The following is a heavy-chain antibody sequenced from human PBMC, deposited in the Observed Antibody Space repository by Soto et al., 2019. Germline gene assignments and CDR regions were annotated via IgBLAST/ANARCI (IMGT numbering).Heavy chain of an antibody. CDR2: IIPIFGTA. V-gene: IGHV1-69*13. CDR1: GGTFSSYA. CDR3: ASREAGYGFRVVINSRVRGTRYGMDV. D-gene: IGHD3-3*01. Sequence: GASVKVSCKASGGTFSSYAISWVRQAPGQGLEWMGGIIPIFGTANYAQKFQGRVTITADESTSTAYMELSSLRSEDTAVYYCASREAGYGFRVVINSRVRGTRYGMDVWGQGTTVTVSS. J-gene: IGHJ6*02.